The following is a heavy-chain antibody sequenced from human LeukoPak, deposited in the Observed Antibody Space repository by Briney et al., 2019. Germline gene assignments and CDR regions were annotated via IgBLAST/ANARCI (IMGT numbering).Heavy chain of an antibody. CDR3: ARVFDFWSGHPRYYYGMDV. Sequence: SETLSLTCAVYGGSFSGYYWSWIRQPPGKGLEWIGEINHSGSTNYNPSLKSRVTISVDTSKNQFSLKLSSVTAADTAVYYCARVFDFWSGHPRYYYGMDVWGQGTTVTVSS. D-gene: IGHD3-3*01. CDR1: GGSFSGYY. V-gene: IGHV4-34*01. CDR2: INHSGST. J-gene: IGHJ6*02.